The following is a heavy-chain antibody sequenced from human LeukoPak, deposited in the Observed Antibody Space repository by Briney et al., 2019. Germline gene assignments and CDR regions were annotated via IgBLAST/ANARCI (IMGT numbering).Heavy chain of an antibody. D-gene: IGHD3-3*01. J-gene: IGHJ4*02. CDR2: IKEDGSEK. Sequence: GGTLRLSCAVSGLTFSNYGMSWVRQAPGKGLEWVADIKEDGSEKSYVDSVKGRFTISRDNSKNTLYLQMNSLRAEDTAVYYCAKALRFLEWLSLDYWGQGTLVTVSS. CDR1: GLTFSNYG. V-gene: IGHV3-7*03. CDR3: AKALRFLEWLSLDY.